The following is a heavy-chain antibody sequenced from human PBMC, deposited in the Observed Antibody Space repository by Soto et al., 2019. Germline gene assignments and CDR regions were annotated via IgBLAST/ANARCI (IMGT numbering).Heavy chain of an antibody. V-gene: IGHV4-59*11. Sequence: SETLSLTCSVSGDSISSLYWSWIRQPPGKGLEWIGYISYSGSTNYNPALKSRVTISVDTSKSQFSLKLSSVTAADTAVYYCAKDSGYNYGYFRWFDPWGQGTLVNVSS. CDR2: ISYSGST. J-gene: IGHJ5*02. CDR3: AKDSGYNYGYFRWFDP. D-gene: IGHD5-18*01. CDR1: GDSISSLY.